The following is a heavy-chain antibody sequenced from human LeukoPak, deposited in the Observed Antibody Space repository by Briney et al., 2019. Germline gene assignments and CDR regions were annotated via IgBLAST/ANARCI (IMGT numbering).Heavy chain of an antibody. D-gene: IGHD5-24*01. CDR2: IYYSGST. Sequence: SETLSLTCTVSGGSISTYYWNWIRQPPGKGLERIGNIYYSGSTNYNPSLKSRVTISVDTSKNQFSLRLSSVTAADTAVYYCASNLGQWLFSDWGQGTLVTVSP. CDR3: ASNLGQWLFSD. J-gene: IGHJ4*02. V-gene: IGHV4-59*08. CDR1: GGSISTYY.